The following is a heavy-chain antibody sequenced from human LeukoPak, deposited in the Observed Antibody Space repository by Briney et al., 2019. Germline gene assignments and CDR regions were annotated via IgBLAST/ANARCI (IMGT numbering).Heavy chain of an antibody. CDR3: AKGSAPSRPYHFDF. V-gene: IGHV3-23*01. J-gene: IGHJ4*02. CDR2: ITNRGDDT. CDR1: EFTFSRYA. D-gene: IGHD2-15*01. Sequence: PGESLRLSCAASEFTFSRYAMSWLRQAPGRGLEWVAAITNRGDDTWYADSVKGRFTISRDNSRNTQFLQMNSLRAEDMAVYYCAKGSAPSRPYHFDFWGQGSLVTVSS.